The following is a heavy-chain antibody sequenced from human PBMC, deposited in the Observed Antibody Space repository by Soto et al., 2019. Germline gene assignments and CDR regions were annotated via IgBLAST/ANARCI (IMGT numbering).Heavy chain of an antibody. J-gene: IGHJ3*02. CDR3: ARLYCSGGSCYSSLDAFDI. V-gene: IGHV3-7*01. CDR1: GFTFSSYW. D-gene: IGHD2-15*01. CDR2: IKQDGSEK. Sequence: EVQLVESGGGLVQPGGSLRLSCAASGFTFSSYWMSWVRQAPGKGLEWVANIKQDGSEKYYVDSVKGRFTISRDNAKNSLYLQMNSLRAEDTGVYYCARLYCSGGSCYSSLDAFDIWGQGTMVTVSS.